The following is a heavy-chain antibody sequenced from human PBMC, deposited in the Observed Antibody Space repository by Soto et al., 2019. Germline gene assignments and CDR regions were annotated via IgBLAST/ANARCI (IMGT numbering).Heavy chain of an antibody. CDR1: GGSFSGYY. Sequence: SETLSLTCAVYGGSFSGYYWSWIRQPPGKGLEWIGEINHSGSTNYNPSLKSRVTISVDTSKNQFSLKLSSVTAADTAVYYCARGKGSGPRGYCSSTSCYNYYYGMDVWGQGTTVTVSS. CDR2: INHSGST. J-gene: IGHJ6*02. CDR3: ARGKGSGPRGYCSSTSCYNYYYGMDV. V-gene: IGHV4-34*01. D-gene: IGHD2-2*02.